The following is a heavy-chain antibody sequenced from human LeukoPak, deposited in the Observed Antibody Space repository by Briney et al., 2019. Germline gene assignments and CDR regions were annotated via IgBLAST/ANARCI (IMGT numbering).Heavy chain of an antibody. V-gene: IGHV3-13*01. D-gene: IGHD3-10*01. CDR1: GFTFSNYD. J-gene: IGHJ4*02. CDR3: AKEYDSGGYGANFDY. CDR2: VSIAGNADT. Sequence: GGSLRLSCAASGFTFSNYDMHWVRQVTGKGLEWVSGVSIAGNADTYYVDSVKGRFTISRDNSRNTMYLQMDSLRAEYTAVYYCAKEYDSGGYGANFDYWGQGTLVTVSS.